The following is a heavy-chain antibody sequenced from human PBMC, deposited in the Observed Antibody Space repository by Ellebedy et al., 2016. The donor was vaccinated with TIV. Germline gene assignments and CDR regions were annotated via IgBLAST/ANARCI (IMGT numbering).Heavy chain of an antibody. V-gene: IGHV3-21*01. CDR3: ARERLAIAAAFDY. J-gene: IGHJ4*02. CDR1: GFTFSSFS. D-gene: IGHD6-13*01. CDR2: ISSSGTYI. Sequence: GESLKISCSASGFTFSSFSMHWVRQAPGRGLEWVSSISSSGTYIYYADSVKGRFTISRDNAKNSLYLQMNSLTAEDTAGYYCARERLAIAAAFDYWGQGTLVTVSS.